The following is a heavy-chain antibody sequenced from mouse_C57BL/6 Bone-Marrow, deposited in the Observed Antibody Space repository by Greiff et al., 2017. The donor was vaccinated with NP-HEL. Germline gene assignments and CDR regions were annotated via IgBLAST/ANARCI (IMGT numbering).Heavy chain of an antibody. CDR1: GYTFTDYY. Sequence: QVQLQQSGAELVRPGASVKLSCKASGYTFTDYYINWVKQRPGQGLEWIARIYPGSGNTYYNEKFKGKATLTAEKSSSTAYMQLSSLTSEDSAVYVCAREGAGYGSYYYAMDYWGQGTSVTVSS. CDR2: IYPGSGNT. J-gene: IGHJ4*01. D-gene: IGHD1-1*01. V-gene: IGHV1-76*01. CDR3: AREGAGYGSYYYAMDY.